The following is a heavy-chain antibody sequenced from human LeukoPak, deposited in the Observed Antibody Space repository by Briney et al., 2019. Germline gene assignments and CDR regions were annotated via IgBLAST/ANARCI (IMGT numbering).Heavy chain of an antibody. Sequence: ASVKVSCKASGGTFSSYAISWVRQAPGQGLEWMGGLIPIFGTANYAQKFQGRVTITADESTSTAYMELSSLRSEDTAVYYCARDYGDTAIPGYWGQGTLVTVSS. D-gene: IGHD5-18*01. CDR1: GGTFSSYA. CDR2: LIPIFGTA. CDR3: ARDYGDTAIPGY. V-gene: IGHV1-69*01. J-gene: IGHJ4*02.